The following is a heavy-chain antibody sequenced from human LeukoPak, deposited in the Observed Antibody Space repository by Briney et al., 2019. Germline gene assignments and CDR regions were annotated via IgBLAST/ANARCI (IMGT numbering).Heavy chain of an antibody. CDR1: GGSISSYY. D-gene: IGHD6-13*01. J-gene: IGHJ4*02. Sequence: SETLSLTCTVSGGSISSYYWSWIRQPPGKGLEWIGYIYYSGSTNYNPSLQSRVTISVDTSKNQFSLKLSYVTAADTAVYYCARAPHPYSSFDYGGQGTVVTVSS. CDR3: ARAPHPYSSFDY. CDR2: IYYSGST. V-gene: IGHV4-59*01.